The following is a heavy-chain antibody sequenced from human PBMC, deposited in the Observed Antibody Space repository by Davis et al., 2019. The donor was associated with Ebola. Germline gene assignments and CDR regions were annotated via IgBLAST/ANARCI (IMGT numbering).Heavy chain of an antibody. CDR2: ISSSSSTI. Sequence: GESLKISCAASGFTFSSYSMNWVRQAPGKGLEWVSYISSSSSTIYYADFVKGRFTISRDNAKNSLHLQMNSLRAEDTAVYFCVREGGYWGQGTLVTVSS. CDR3: VREGGY. D-gene: IGHD3-16*01. V-gene: IGHV3-48*04. CDR1: GFTFSSYS. J-gene: IGHJ4*02.